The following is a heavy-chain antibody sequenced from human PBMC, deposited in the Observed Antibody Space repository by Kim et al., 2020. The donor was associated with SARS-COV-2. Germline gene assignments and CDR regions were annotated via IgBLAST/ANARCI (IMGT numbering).Heavy chain of an antibody. Sequence: SFQGHVTISADKSISTAYLQWSSLKASDTAMYYCARHNYGSGSSNWFDPWGQGTLVTVSS. D-gene: IGHD3-10*01. J-gene: IGHJ5*02. V-gene: IGHV5-10-1*01. CDR3: ARHNYGSGSSNWFDP.